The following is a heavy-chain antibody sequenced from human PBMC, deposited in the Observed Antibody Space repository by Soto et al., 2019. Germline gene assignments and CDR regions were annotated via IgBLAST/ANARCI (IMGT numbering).Heavy chain of an antibody. CDR3: ARLTVAKVRTGPDY. V-gene: IGHV4-34*01. CDR1: GGSFTGYF. J-gene: IGHJ4*02. CDR2: VDHNGVT. D-gene: IGHD4-17*01. Sequence: QVQLHQWGAGLVKPSETLSLSCTVDGGSFTGYFWTWIRQPPGKGLERIGEVDHNGVTNYNPSLKSRVTISLDTSKKQFSLRLTSVTAADTSIYFCARLTVAKVRTGPDYWGQGALVTVSS.